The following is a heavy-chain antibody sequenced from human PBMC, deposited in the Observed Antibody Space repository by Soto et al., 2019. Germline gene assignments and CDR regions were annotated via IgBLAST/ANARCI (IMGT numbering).Heavy chain of an antibody. CDR3: AKGDGGDYYYYYGMDV. D-gene: IGHD3-10*01. J-gene: IGHJ6*02. Sequence: QVQLVESGGGVVQPGRSQRLSCAASGFTFSSYGMHWVRQAPGKGLEWVAVISYDGSNKYYADSVKGRFTISRDNSKNTLYLQMNSLRAEDTAVYYCAKGDGGDYYYYYGMDVWGQGTTVTVSS. CDR1: GFTFSSYG. V-gene: IGHV3-30*18. CDR2: ISYDGSNK.